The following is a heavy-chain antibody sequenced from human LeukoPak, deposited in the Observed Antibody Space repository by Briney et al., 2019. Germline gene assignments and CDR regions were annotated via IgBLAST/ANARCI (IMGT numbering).Heavy chain of an antibody. CDR2: IIPIFGTA. D-gene: IGHD5-12*01. J-gene: IGHJ5*02. CDR3: ARGEYSGYDLFLWFDP. CDR1: GGTFSSYA. V-gene: IGHV1-69*13. Sequence: SVKVSCKASGGTFSSYAISWVRQALGQGLEWMGGIIPIFGTANYAQKFQGRVTITADESTSTAYMELSSLRSEDTAVYYCARGEYSGYDLFLWFDPWGQGTLVTVSS.